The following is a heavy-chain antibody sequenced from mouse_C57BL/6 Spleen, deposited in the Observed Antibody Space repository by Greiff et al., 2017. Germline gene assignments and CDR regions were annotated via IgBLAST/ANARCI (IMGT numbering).Heavy chain of an antibody. CDR3: ARPFDYGSSYYFDY. Sequence: VQLQQSGPELVKPGASVKISCKASGYTFTDYYINWVKQRPGQGLEWIGWIFPGSGSTYYNEKFKGKATLTVDKSSSTAYMLLSSLTSEDSAVYFCARPFDYGSSYYFDYWGQGTTLTVSS. CDR1: GYTFTDYY. V-gene: IGHV1-75*01. J-gene: IGHJ2*01. D-gene: IGHD1-1*01. CDR2: IFPGSGST.